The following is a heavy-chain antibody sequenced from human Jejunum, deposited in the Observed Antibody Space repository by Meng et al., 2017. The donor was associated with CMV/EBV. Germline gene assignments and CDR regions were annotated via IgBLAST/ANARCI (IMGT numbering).Heavy chain of an antibody. Sequence: CPCIRHPPGKGLDCIAYTYHTGTTQYNPSLKSRVTMSLDTSKNHFSLKLDSVTAADTAVYYCARGGGINRWFDPWGQGTLVTVSS. D-gene: IGHD1-14*01. CDR2: TYHTGTT. J-gene: IGHJ5*02. CDR3: ARGGGINRWFDP. V-gene: IGHV4-30-2*04.